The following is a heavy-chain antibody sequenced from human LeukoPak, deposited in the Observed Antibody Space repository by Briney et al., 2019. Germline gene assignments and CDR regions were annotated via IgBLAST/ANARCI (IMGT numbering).Heavy chain of an antibody. CDR3: AKDMRPTTGTSFDY. CDR1: GLTFSSFG. CDR2: ISFDGSND. Sequence: GGSLRLSCAASGLTFSSFGMHWVRQAPGKGLEWVAFISFDGSNDYYVDSVKGRFTISRDNSKNTLYLQMHSLRGEDTAVYYCAKDMRPTTGTSFDYWXXXTLVXXSS. J-gene: IGHJ4*01. D-gene: IGHD1-1*01. V-gene: IGHV3-30*18.